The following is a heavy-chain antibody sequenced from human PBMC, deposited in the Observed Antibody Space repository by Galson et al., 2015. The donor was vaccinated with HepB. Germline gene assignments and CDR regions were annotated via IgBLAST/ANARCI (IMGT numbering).Heavy chain of an antibody. CDR1: GFTFSSYK. J-gene: IGHJ5*02. CDR2: VSGSGGNT. D-gene: IGHD6-19*01. CDR3: AKDGQWLRGRWFDP. Sequence: SLRLSCAASGFTFSSYKMHWVRQAPGKGLEWVSDVSGSGGNTYYADSVKGRFTISRDNSKNTLYLQMNSLRAEDTAVYYCAKDGQWLRGRWFDPWGQGTLVTVSS. V-gene: IGHV3-23*01.